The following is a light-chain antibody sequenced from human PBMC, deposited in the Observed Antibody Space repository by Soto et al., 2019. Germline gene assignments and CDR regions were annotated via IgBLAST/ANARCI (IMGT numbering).Light chain of an antibody. V-gene: IGKV1-12*01. CDR1: QGIGSW. CDR2: AAA. J-gene: IGKJ3*01. Sequence: DIQMTQSPSSVSASVGDRVTITCRASQGIGSWLGWYQQKPGKAPKLLIYAAASLQSGVPSRFSATLSGTEFTITISSLQPADLATYFCQQANSFPLTFGPGTKVDLK. CDR3: QQANSFPLT.